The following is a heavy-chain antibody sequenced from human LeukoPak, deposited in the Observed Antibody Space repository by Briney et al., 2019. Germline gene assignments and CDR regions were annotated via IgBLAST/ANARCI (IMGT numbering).Heavy chain of an antibody. Sequence: SVTVSCKASGGTFRSYAISWVRQAPGQGLEWMGGIIPIFGTANYAQKFQGGVTITADESTSTAYMELSSLRSEDTAVYYCARDQGYRYGYGDFDYWGQGTLVTVSS. J-gene: IGHJ4*02. D-gene: IGHD5-18*01. V-gene: IGHV1-69*13. CDR1: GGTFRSYA. CDR3: ARDQGYRYGYGDFDY. CDR2: IIPIFGTA.